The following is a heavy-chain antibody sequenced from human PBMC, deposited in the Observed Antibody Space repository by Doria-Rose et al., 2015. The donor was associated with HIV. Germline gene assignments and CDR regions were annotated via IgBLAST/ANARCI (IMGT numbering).Heavy chain of an antibody. V-gene: IGHV3-9*01. D-gene: IGHD3-3*01. CDR1: GFSFESYA. CDR2: TSWDSGAK. J-gene: IGHJ6*03. CDR3: AKAPIIGPKYYFYMDV. Sequence: VQLVQSGGGLVQPGRSLRLSCVRSGFSFESYAMHWVRLAPGKGLEWVAGTSWDSGAKGNADSVDGRFTISRDNAKKSVYLEMRSLRPEDTAFYYCAKAPIIGPKYYFYMDVWGKGTSVTVSS.